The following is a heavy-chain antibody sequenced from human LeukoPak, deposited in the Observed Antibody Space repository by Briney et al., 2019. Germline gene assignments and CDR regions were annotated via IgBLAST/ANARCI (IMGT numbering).Heavy chain of an antibody. CDR1: GFTFSTFA. J-gene: IGHJ4*02. CDR3: ARAPTVLVGYCSSSSCQADY. CDR2: ISGSGGRT. D-gene: IGHD2-2*01. V-gene: IGHV3-23*01. Sequence: TGGSLRLSCAASGFTFSTFAMSWVRQAPGKGLEWVSAISGSGGRTYYADSVKGRFTISRDNAENSLYLQMNSLRVEDTAVYYCARAPTVLVGYCSSSSCQADYWGQGTLVTVSS.